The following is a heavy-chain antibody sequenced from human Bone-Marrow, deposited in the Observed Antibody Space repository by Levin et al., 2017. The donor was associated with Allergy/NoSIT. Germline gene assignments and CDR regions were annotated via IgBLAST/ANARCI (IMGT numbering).Heavy chain of an antibody. J-gene: IGHJ5*02. V-gene: IGHV4-59*01. D-gene: IGHD5-24*01. Sequence: SETLSLTCTVSGGSISSYYWSWIRQPPGKGLEWIGYIYYSGSTNYNPSLKSRVTISVDTSKNQFSLKLSSVTAADTAVYYCARGGDGYRPYNWFDPWGQGTLVTVSS. CDR1: GGSISSYY. CDR2: IYYSGST. CDR3: ARGGDGYRPYNWFDP.